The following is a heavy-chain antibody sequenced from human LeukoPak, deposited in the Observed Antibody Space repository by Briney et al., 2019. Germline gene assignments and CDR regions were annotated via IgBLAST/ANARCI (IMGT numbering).Heavy chain of an antibody. Sequence: GGSLRLSCAASGFTFSDYYMSWIRQAPGKALEWVSYVSSGSSTIYYADSVKGRFTISRDNAKNTLYLQMNSLRAEDTAVYYCARVGDRYYDSSGYYYFGYWGQGTLVTVSS. CDR1: GFTFSDYY. J-gene: IGHJ4*02. D-gene: IGHD3-22*01. CDR3: ARVGDRYYDSSGYYYFGY. CDR2: VSSGSSTI. V-gene: IGHV3-11*04.